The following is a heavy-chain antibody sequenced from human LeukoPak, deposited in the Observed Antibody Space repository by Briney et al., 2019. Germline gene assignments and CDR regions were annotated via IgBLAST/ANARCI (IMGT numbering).Heavy chain of an antibody. Sequence: PSETLSLTCTVSGGSISSYYWSWIRQPPGKGLEWIGYINYSGSTIYNPSLKSRVSISVDASKSQFSLKLTSVTAADTAVYYCARHYDSSGHYFDYWGQGTLVTVSS. J-gene: IGHJ4*02. D-gene: IGHD3-22*01. CDR3: ARHYDSSGHYFDY. CDR1: GGSISSYY. V-gene: IGHV4-59*12. CDR2: INYSGST.